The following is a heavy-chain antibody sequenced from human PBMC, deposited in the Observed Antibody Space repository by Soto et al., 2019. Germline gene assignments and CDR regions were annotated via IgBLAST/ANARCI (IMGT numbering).Heavy chain of an antibody. CDR3: SREVNLWSGSLLRPGYKYYMDV. V-gene: IGHV3-11*01. Sequence: QVQLVESGAGLVKPGGSLRLSCAASEFTFSGYYMSWIRQAPGKGLEWVSYISSSGSIINYADSMKGRFTISRDNAKNSVYLQMQGIRVEDTAVYYCSREVNLWSGSLLRPGYKYYMDVWGKGTTVTVSS. CDR1: EFTFSGYY. CDR2: ISSSGSII. D-gene: IGHD3-3*01. J-gene: IGHJ6*03.